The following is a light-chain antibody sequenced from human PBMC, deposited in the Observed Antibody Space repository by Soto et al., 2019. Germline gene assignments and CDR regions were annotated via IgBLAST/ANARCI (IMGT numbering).Light chain of an antibody. J-gene: IGKJ1*01. V-gene: IGKV1-5*03. CDR2: KAS. Sequence: DIQMTQSPSTLSASVGDRVTITCRASQSISSWLAWYQQKPGKAPKLLIYKASSLESGVPSRFSVSGSGTEFTLTISCLQPDDFATYYCQQYNSYPWTFGQGNKVEIK. CDR1: QSISSW. CDR3: QQYNSYPWT.